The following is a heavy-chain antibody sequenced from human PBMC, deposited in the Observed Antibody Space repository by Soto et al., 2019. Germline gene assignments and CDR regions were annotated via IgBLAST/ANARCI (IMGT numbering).Heavy chain of an antibody. CDR1: GASISRGGSS. Sequence: QLQLQESGPGLVKPSQTLSLTCAVSGASISRGGSSWSWIRQAPGTGLEWIGYIYHNGITNYNPSLKSRVTISVDKSQNQFSLSLNFMTAADTAVYYCARGLAVRGSYGLDVWGQGTTVTVSS. J-gene: IGHJ6*02. V-gene: IGHV4-30-2*01. CDR2: IYHNGIT. CDR3: ARGLAVRGSYGLDV. D-gene: IGHD3-10*01.